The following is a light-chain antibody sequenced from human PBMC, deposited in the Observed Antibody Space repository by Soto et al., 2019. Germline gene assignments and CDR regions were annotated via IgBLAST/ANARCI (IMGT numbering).Light chain of an antibody. J-gene: IGLJ1*01. CDR2: DVS. Sequence: QSALTQPASVSGSPGQSITISCTGTSSDVGGYNYVSWYQLHPGKAPKLMIYDVSNRPSGVSNRFSGSKSDNTASLTISGLQAEDEADYYCSSYTSSSTPYVFGTGTKVTVL. CDR1: SSDVGGYNY. V-gene: IGLV2-14*01. CDR3: SSYTSSSTPYV.